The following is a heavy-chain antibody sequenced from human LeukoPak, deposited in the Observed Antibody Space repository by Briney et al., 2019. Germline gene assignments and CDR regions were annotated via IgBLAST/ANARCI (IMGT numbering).Heavy chain of an antibody. V-gene: IGHV4-39*01. J-gene: IGHJ4*02. CDR2: IYYSGST. Sequence: SETLSLTCTVSGGSISSSSYYWGWIRQPPGKGLEWIGSIYYSGSTYYNPSLKSRVTISVDTSKNQFSLKLSSVTAADTAVYYCARALWRRYYYDSSGYRTGAFDYWGQGTLVTVSS. CDR1: GGSISSSSYY. D-gene: IGHD3-22*01. CDR3: ARALWRRYYYDSSGYRTGAFDY.